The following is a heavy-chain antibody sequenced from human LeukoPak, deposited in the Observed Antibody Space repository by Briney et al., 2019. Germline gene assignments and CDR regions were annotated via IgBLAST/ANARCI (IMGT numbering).Heavy chain of an antibody. CDR2: ITATGDTA. V-gene: IGHV3-23*01. CDR3: ARVYSSGWTLFFDL. J-gene: IGHJ4*02. D-gene: IGHD6-19*01. CDR1: GFTFTKCA. Sequence: GGSLRLSCVASGFTFTKCAMSWIRQAPGKGLEWVAIITATGDTAYYADSVKGRFTFSRDNSKNTLYLQMNSLRAEDTAVYYCARVYSSGWTLFFDLWGQGTLVTVSS.